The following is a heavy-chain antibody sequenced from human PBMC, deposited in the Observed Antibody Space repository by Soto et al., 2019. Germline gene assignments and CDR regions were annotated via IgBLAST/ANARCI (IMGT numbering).Heavy chain of an antibody. CDR3: ATQTYSYNWHH. Sequence: PSETLSLTCAVYGGSFSGYYWSWIRQHPGKGLEWIGEINHSGRTNYNPSLESRVTMSVDKSKNQFYLKLNFVTAADTAVYYCATQTYSYNWHHWGQGTLVTVSS. CDR2: INHSGRT. V-gene: IGHV4-34*10. CDR1: GGSFSGYY. J-gene: IGHJ5*02. D-gene: IGHD1-1*01.